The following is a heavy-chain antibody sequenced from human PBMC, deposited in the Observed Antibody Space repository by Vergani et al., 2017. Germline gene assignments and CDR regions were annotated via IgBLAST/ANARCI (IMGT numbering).Heavy chain of an antibody. Sequence: QLLESGGGLIQPGGSLRLSCAASGFTFNSYAMTWVRQAPGKGLEWVSGINNNGGSTYYADSVKGRFTISRDNTKNTLDLQMTDLRAEDTATYYCAKVCGSTSCPDGGGAFDVWGHGTMVTVSS. V-gene: IGHV3-23*01. J-gene: IGHJ3*01. CDR1: GFTFNSYA. CDR3: AKVCGSTSCPDGGGAFDV. D-gene: IGHD2-2*01. CDR2: INNNGGST.